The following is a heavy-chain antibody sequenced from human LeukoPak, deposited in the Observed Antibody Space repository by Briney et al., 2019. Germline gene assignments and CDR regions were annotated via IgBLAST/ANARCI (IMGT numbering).Heavy chain of an antibody. J-gene: IGHJ4*02. V-gene: IGHV3-23*01. D-gene: IGHD1-26*01. CDR1: GFTFSSYA. CDR2: ISGSGGST. CDR3: ASVRGSYSRPFDY. Sequence: GGSLRLSCAASGFTFSSYAMSWVRQAPGKGLEWVSAISGSGGSTYYADSVKGRFTISRDNAKNSLYLQMNSLRAEDTAVYYCASVRGSYSRPFDYWGQGTLVTVSS.